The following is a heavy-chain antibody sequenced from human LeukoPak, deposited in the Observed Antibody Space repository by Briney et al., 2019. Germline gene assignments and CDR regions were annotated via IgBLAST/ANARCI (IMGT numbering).Heavy chain of an antibody. CDR1: GFMFSTYA. D-gene: IGHD1-26*01. Sequence: GGSLRLSCAAPGFMFSTYAMSWVRQAPGKGLEWVSGISGGGGSPYYADSVKGRFTISRDNSKNTLYLQMNSLSAEDTAVYYCAKLRGATRGAFDIWGQGTMVTVPS. CDR2: ISGGGGSP. V-gene: IGHV3-23*01. J-gene: IGHJ3*02. CDR3: AKLRGATRGAFDI.